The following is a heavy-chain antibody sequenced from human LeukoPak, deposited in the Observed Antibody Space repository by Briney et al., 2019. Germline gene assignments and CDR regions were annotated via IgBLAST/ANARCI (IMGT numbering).Heavy chain of an antibody. J-gene: IGHJ4*02. CDR3: AKRVGTQDYFDY. CDR2: ISRNSLSI. V-gene: IGHV3-9*01. Sequence: GWSLRLSCAAFGFTLHDYAMHWVRQAPGKGLAWVSGISRNSLSIVYADSGKGRFTISRDNAKNSLYLQMNSLRAEDTALYYCAKRVGTQDYFDYWGQGTLVTVSS. CDR1: GFTLHDYA. D-gene: IGHD1-1*01.